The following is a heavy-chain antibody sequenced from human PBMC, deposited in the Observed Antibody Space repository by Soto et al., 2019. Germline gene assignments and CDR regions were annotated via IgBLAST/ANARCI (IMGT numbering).Heavy chain of an antibody. CDR2: ISGSGYST. CDR3: AKGRGDSSGWDP. CDR1: GFTFSSYA. V-gene: IGHV3-23*01. Sequence: GGSLRLSCVASGFTFSSYAMSWVRQAPGKGLEWVSAISGSGYSTYYADSVKGRFSISRDNSKNTLFLEMNSLRAEDTAVYYCAKGRGDSSGWDPWGQGT. J-gene: IGHJ5*02. D-gene: IGHD6-19*01.